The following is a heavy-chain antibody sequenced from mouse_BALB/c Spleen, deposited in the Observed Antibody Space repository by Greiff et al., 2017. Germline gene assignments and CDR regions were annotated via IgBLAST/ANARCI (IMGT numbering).Heavy chain of an antibody. CDR2: IRNNSNGYTT. Sequence: EVKLVESGGGLVQPGGSLRLSCATSGFTFTDYYMSWVRQPPGKALEWLGFIRNNSNGYTTEYSASVKGRFTISRDNSQGILYLQMNTLRAEDSYTCYCARRGDYDDSWLADWGQGTLVTVSA. CDR1: GFTFTDYY. D-gene: IGHD2-4*01. V-gene: IGHV7-3*02. J-gene: IGHJ3*01. CDR3: ARRGDYDDSWLAD.